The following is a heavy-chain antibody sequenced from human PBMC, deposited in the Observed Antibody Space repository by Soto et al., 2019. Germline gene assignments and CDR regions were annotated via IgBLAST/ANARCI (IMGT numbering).Heavy chain of an antibody. CDR2: FDPEDGET. V-gene: IGHV1-24*01. Sequence: ASVKVSCKVSGYTLTELSMHWVRQAPGKGLEWMGGFDPEDGETIYAQKFQGRVTMTEDTSTDTAYMELSSLRSEDTAVYYCATSAKGITIFGVVIPARAFDIWGQGTMVTVS. CDR1: GYTLTELS. D-gene: IGHD3-3*01. CDR3: ATSAKGITIFGVVIPARAFDI. J-gene: IGHJ3*02.